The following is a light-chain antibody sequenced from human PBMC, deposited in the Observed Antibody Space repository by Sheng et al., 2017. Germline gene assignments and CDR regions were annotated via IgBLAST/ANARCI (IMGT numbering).Light chain of an antibody. V-gene: IGKV3D-15*01. CDR2: AAF. J-gene: IGKJ1*01. Sequence: EIVLTQSPATLSLSPGERATLSCRASQSISNNNLAWYQQKPGQAPRLLIHAAFNRATGIPARFSGSGSGTDFTLTISSLQSEDFAVYYCQQYNHWPRTFGQGTKVEIK. CDR3: QQYNHWPRT. CDR1: QSISNNN.